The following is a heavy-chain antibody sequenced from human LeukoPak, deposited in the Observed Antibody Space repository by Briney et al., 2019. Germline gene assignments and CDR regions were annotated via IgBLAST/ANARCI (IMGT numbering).Heavy chain of an antibody. J-gene: IGHJ4*02. CDR3: ARTRSSWYRGGFDY. CDR1: GGSFSGYN. V-gene: IGHV4-34*01. D-gene: IGHD6-13*01. CDR2: INHSGST. Sequence: SETLSLTCAVYGGSFSGYNWSWIRQPPGKGLEWIGEINHSGSTNYNLSLKSRVTKLVDTSKNQFSLKLRSVTAADTAVYFCARTRSSWYRGGFDYWGQGTLVTVSS.